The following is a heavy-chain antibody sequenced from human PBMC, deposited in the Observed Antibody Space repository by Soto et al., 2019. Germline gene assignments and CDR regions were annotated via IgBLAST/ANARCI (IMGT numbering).Heavy chain of an antibody. CDR3: ARGPGGPGGPGDY. D-gene: IGHD2-15*01. CDR1: GYTFTSYA. V-gene: IGHV1-3*01. CDR2: INAGNGNT. Sequence: QVQLVQSGAEVKKPGASVKVSCKASGYTFTSYAMHWVRQAPGQRLEWMGWINAGNGNTKYSQKFQGRVTITRDTSASTAYMELSSLRSEDTAVYSCARGPGGPGGPGDYWGQGTLVTVSS. J-gene: IGHJ4*02.